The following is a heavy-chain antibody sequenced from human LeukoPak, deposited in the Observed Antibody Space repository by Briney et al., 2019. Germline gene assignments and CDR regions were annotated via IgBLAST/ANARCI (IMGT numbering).Heavy chain of an antibody. Sequence: PGGSLRLSCAASGFTFSSYWMSWVRQAPGKGLEWVANIKQDGSEKYYVDSVKGRFTISRDNAKNSLYMQMNSLRAEDTAVYYCARDNGRYSYGYYYYGMDVWGQGTTVTVSS. CDR2: IKQDGSEK. J-gene: IGHJ6*02. V-gene: IGHV3-7*01. D-gene: IGHD5-18*01. CDR1: GFTFSSYW. CDR3: ARDNGRYSYGYYYYGMDV.